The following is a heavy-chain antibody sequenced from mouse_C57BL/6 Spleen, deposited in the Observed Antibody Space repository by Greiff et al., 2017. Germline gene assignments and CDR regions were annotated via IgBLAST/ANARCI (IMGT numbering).Heavy chain of an antibody. Sequence: VQLQQSGPELVKPGASVKISCKASGYSFTGYYMNWVKQSLEQSLEWIGEINPSTGGTTYNQKFKAKATLTVDKSSSTAYMQRKSLTSEDSAVYYCARGVTTVVATSRYSDDWGQGTPLTVSS. CDR1: GYSFTGYY. D-gene: IGHD1-1*01. J-gene: IGHJ2*01. V-gene: IGHV1-42*01. CDR2: INPSTGGT. CDR3: ARGVTTVVATSRYSDD.